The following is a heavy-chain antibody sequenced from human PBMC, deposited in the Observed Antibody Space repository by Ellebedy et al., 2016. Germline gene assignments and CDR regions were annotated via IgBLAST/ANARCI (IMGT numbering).Heavy chain of an antibody. V-gene: IGHV3-23*01. CDR1: GFTFSNYF. D-gene: IGHD3-9*01. Sequence: GESLKIFXATSGFTFSNYFMTWIRRAPGKGLEWVATISGAGYTTFFADSVKGRFTISRDNSKNTLYLQMNNLRVDDTAVYYCARVTREHDILTGGFDYWGQGTLVTVSS. CDR2: ISGAGYTT. J-gene: IGHJ4*02. CDR3: ARVTREHDILTGGFDY.